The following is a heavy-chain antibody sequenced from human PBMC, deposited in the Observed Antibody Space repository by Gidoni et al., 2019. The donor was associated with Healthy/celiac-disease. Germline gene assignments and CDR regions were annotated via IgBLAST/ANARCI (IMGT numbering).Heavy chain of an antibody. Sequence: QVQLVESGGGVVQPGRSLRLSCAASGFTFSSYAMHWVRQAPGKGLEWVAVISYDGSNKYYADSVKGRFTISRDNSKNTLYLQMNSLRAEDTAVYYCARAEYQLLVNDYWGQGTLVTVSS. V-gene: IGHV3-30*04. D-gene: IGHD2-2*01. CDR2: ISYDGSNK. J-gene: IGHJ4*02. CDR1: GFTFSSYA. CDR3: ARAEYQLLVNDY.